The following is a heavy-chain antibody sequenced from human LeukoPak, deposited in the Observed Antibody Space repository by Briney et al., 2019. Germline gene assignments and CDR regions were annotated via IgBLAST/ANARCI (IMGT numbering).Heavy chain of an antibody. D-gene: IGHD1-26*01. CDR3: ARYSGSYRAFDI. CDR2: ISYDGSNK. V-gene: IGHV3-30-3*01. Sequence: RAGGSLRLSCAASGFTFSSYAMHWVRQAPGKGLEWVAVISYDGSNKYYADSVKGRFTISRDNSKNTPYLQMNSLRAEDTAVYYCARYSGSYRAFDIWGQGTMVTVSS. J-gene: IGHJ3*02. CDR1: GFTFSSYA.